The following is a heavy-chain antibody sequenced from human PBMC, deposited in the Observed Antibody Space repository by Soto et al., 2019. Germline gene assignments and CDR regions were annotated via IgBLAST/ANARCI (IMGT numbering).Heavy chain of an antibody. J-gene: IGHJ4*02. Sequence: ASVKVSCKASGYTFTSYDINWVRQATGQGLEWMGWMNPNSGNTGYAQKVQGRVTMTRNTSISTAYMELSSLRSEDTAVYYCATSLGYSGYDSFDYWGQGTLVTVSS. CDR1: GYTFTSYD. CDR2: MNPNSGNT. D-gene: IGHD5-12*01. CDR3: ATSLGYSGYDSFDY. V-gene: IGHV1-8*01.